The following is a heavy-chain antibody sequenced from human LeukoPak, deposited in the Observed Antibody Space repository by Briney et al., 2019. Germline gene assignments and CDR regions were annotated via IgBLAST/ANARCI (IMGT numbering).Heavy chain of an antibody. V-gene: IGHV3-23*01. CDR2: ISGSGGST. J-gene: IGHJ4*02. CDR1: GFTFSSYA. Sequence: PGGSLRLSCAASGFTFSSYAMSWVRQAPGKGLEWVSAISGSGGSTYYADSVKGRFTISRDNSKNTLYLQMNSLRAEDTAVYYCAKAGDYDSSGYYPAPLDYWGQGTLVTVSS. CDR3: AKAGDYDSSGYYPAPLDY. D-gene: IGHD3-22*01.